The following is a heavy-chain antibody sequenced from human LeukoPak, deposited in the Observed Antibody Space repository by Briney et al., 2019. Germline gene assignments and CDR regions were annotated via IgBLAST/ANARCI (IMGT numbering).Heavy chain of an antibody. CDR3: AKDGGTHFDH. CDR1: GFTFSSYA. Sequence: GGSLRLSCAASGFTFSSYAMHWVRQAPGKGLEYVSAISSNGGSTYYANSVKGRFTISRDNAKNSLYLQMNSLRAEDPAVYYCAKDGGTHFDHWGQGTLVTVSS. V-gene: IGHV3-64*01. D-gene: IGHD1-26*01. CDR2: ISSNGGST. J-gene: IGHJ4*02.